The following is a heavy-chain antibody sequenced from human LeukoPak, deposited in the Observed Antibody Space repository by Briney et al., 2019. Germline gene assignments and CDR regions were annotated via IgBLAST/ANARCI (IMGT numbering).Heavy chain of an antibody. CDR3: ARNPRYGSGSYYTSIDY. D-gene: IGHD3-10*01. V-gene: IGHV1-18*01. J-gene: IGHJ4*02. CDR1: GYTFTSSG. Sequence: GASVKVSCKASGYTFTSSGISWVRQAPGQGLEWMGWISAYNGNTNYAQKLQGRVTMTTDTSTSTAYMELRSLRSDDTAVYYCARNPRYGSGSYYTSIDYWGQGTLVTVSS. CDR2: ISAYNGNT.